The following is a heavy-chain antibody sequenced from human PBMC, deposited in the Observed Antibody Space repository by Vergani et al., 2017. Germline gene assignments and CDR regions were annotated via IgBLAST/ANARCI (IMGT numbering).Heavy chain of an antibody. V-gene: IGHV4-31*11. D-gene: IGHD3-3*01. Sequence: QVQLQESGPGLVKPSQTLSLTCAVPGGSISSGGYYWSWIRQHPGKGLEWIGYIYYSVSTYYNPSLKSRVTISVDTSKNQFSLKLSSVTAADTTVYYCARAPIASTIFGMVIRRFTFDIWGQGTMVTVSS. CDR3: ARAPIASTIFGMVIRRFTFDI. CDR2: IYYSVST. CDR1: GGSISSGGYY. J-gene: IGHJ3*02.